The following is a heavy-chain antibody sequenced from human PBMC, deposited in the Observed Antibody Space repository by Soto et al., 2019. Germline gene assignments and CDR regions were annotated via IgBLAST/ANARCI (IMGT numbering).Heavy chain of an antibody. Sequence: SVKVSCXASGGTFSSYTISWVRQAPGQGLEWMGRIIPILGIANYAQKFQGRVTITADKSTSTAYMELSSLRSEDTAVYYCARESDLGDCSGGSCYSVYYYYYMDVWGKGTTVTVSS. CDR3: ARESDLGDCSGGSCYSVYYYYYMDV. CDR2: IIPILGIA. V-gene: IGHV1-69*04. CDR1: GGTFSSYT. J-gene: IGHJ6*03. D-gene: IGHD2-15*01.